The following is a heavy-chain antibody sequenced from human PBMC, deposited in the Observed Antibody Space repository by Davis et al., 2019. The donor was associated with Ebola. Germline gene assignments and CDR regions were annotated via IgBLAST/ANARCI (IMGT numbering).Heavy chain of an antibody. D-gene: IGHD4-17*01. V-gene: IGHV4-59*08. CDR2: IYYSGST. CDR3: ASYGDSYAFDI. CDR1: GGSISSYY. J-gene: IGHJ3*02. Sequence: PSETLSLTCTVSGGSISSYYWSWIRQPPGKGLEWIGYIYYSGSTNYNPSLKSRVTISVDTSKNQFSLKLSSVTAADTAVYYCASYGDSYAFDIWGQGTMVTVSS.